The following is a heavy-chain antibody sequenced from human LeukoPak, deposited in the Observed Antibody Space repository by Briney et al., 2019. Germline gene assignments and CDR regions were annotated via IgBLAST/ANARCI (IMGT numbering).Heavy chain of an antibody. J-gene: IGHJ4*02. CDR2: IYYSGST. Sequence: SETLSLTCTVSGGSISSHYWSWIRQPPGKGLEWIGYIYYSGSTNYNPSLKSRVTISVDTSKNQFSLKLSSVTAADTAVYYCARAPGYSSGWYRIDYWGQGTLVTVSS. CDR3: ARAPGYSSGWYRIDY. D-gene: IGHD6-19*01. V-gene: IGHV4-59*11. CDR1: GGSISSHY.